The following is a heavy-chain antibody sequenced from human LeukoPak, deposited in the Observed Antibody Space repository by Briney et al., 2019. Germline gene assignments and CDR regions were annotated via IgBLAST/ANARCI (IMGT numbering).Heavy chain of an antibody. D-gene: IGHD1-26*01. CDR1: GFTFTNYA. V-gene: IGHV3-23*01. CDR3: AKDRSIGNYYTFDH. Sequence: GGSLRLSCASSGFTFTNYAMTWVRQAPGKGLEGVASSSDSGVMTYYADSVKGRFTVSRDTSKNSLYLQMSSLTAADTAVYYCAKDRSIGNYYTFDHWGQGTLVTVSS. J-gene: IGHJ4*02. CDR2: SSDSGVMT.